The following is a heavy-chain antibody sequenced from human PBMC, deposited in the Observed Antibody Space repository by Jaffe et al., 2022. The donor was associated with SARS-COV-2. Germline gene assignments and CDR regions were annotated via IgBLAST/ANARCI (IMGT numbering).Heavy chain of an antibody. Sequence: QVQLVQSGAEVKKPGASVKVSCKASGYTFTSYAMHWVRQAPGQRLEWMGWINAGNGNTKYSQKFQGRVTITRDTSASTAYMELSSLRSEDTAVYYCARGTSRYCSGGSCTLAFDIWGQGTMVTVSS. J-gene: IGHJ3*02. CDR3: ARGTSRYCSGGSCTLAFDI. V-gene: IGHV1-3*01. CDR2: INAGNGNT. D-gene: IGHD2-15*01. CDR1: GYTFTSYA.